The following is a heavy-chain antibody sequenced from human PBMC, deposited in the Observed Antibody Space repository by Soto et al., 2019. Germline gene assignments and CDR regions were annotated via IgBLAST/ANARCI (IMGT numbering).Heavy chain of an antibody. CDR3: AREYYYDSSALMGYAFHI. CDR1: GDSVSSNNAA. J-gene: IGHJ3*02. D-gene: IGHD3-22*01. CDR2: TYYRSKWYN. Sequence: PSPTLSLTCAISGDSVSSNNAAWNWIRQSPSRGLEWLGRTYYRSKWYNDYAVSVKSRVTINSDTSKNQFSLHLNSVTPEDTAVYYCAREYYYDSSALMGYAFHIWGQGTMVTVSS. V-gene: IGHV6-1*01.